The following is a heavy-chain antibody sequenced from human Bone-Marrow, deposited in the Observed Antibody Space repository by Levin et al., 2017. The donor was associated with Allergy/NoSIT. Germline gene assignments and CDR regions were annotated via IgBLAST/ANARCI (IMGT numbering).Heavy chain of an antibody. CDR3: ARSADGEFDY. J-gene: IGHJ4*02. V-gene: IGHV3-48*02. Sequence: GGSLRLSCAASGFTFNIYAMNWVRQAPGKGLEWVSYISYSSTTMYYADSVKGRFTISRDNAKNSLYLQMNSVRDEDTAVYYCARSADGEFDYWGQGTLVTVSS. CDR1: GFTFNIYA. D-gene: IGHD5-24*01. CDR2: ISYSSTTM.